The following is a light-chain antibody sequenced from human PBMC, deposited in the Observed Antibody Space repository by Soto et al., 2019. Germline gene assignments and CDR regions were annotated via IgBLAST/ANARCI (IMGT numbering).Light chain of an antibody. CDR2: KAS. CDR1: QSISSW. Sequence: DIQTTQSPSTLSASVGDRVTITCRASQSISSWLAWYQQKPGKAPKLLIYKASSLESGVPSRFSGSGSGTEFTLTISSLQPGDFATYYCQQYNSYPWTFGHGTKVDIK. V-gene: IGKV1-5*03. J-gene: IGKJ1*01. CDR3: QQYNSYPWT.